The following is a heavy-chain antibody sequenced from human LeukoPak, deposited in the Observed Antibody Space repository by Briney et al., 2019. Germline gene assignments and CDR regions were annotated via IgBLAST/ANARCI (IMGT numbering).Heavy chain of an antibody. CDR2: IYYSGST. V-gene: IGHV4-59*01. CDR3: ARYYYYMDV. CDR1: GGSNSAYY. J-gene: IGHJ6*03. Sequence: PSETLSLTCTVSGGSNSAYYWSWIRQPPGKGLEWIGYIYYSGSTNYNPSLKSRVTISVDTSKNQFSLKLSSVTAADTAVYYCARYYYYMDVWGKGTTVTVSS.